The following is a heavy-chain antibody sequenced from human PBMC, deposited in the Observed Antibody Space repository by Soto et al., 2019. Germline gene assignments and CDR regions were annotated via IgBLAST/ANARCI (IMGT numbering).Heavy chain of an antibody. J-gene: IGHJ4*02. D-gene: IGHD5-18*01. V-gene: IGHV3-15*01. CDR3: TTGTAVAKYYFDF. CDR1: GFTFHNAW. Sequence: EVQLVESGGGLVEPGESLRLSCAASGFTFHNAWMIWVRQAPGKGLEWVGRIKNRADGETTDYAVPVQGRFTISRDDSKNTLSLQMHSLKVEDTAVYYCTTGTAVAKYYFDFWGQGTLVTVSS. CDR2: IKNRADGETT.